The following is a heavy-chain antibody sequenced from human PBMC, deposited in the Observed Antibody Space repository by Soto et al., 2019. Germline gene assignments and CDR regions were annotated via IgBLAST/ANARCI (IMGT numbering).Heavy chain of an antibody. CDR3: ARGNHRWLQLWYFDL. D-gene: IGHD5-12*01. CDR1: RGTFSNYP. V-gene: IGHV1-69*13. CDR2: IIPIFGTV. Sequence: SVKVSCKASRGTFSNYPISWVRQAPGQGLEWMGGIIPIFGTVNYAQKFQGRVTITADESTSTAYMELSSLRSEDTAVYYCARGNHRWLQLWYFDLWGRGTLVTVS. J-gene: IGHJ2*01.